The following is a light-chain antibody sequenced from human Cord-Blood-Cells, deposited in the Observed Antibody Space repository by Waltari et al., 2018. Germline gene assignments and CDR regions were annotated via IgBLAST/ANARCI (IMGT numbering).Light chain of an antibody. V-gene: IGLV1-47*01. CDR1: SSNIGSNY. CDR3: AAWDDSLSGRV. J-gene: IGLJ3*02. CDR2: RNK. Sequence: QSVLTQPPSASGTPGQRVTISCSGSSSNIGSNYVYWYQQLPGTALKLRIYRNKQRPSRVPDRFSGSKSGTAASLAISGLRSEDEADYYCAAWDDSLSGRVFGGGTKLTVL.